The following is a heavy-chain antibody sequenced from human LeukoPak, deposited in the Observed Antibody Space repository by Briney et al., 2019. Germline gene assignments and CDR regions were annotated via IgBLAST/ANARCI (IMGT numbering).Heavy chain of an antibody. D-gene: IGHD5-18*01. J-gene: IGHJ4*02. CDR2: INPSGGST. CDR1: GYTVTSYY. V-gene: IGHV1-46*01. Sequence: ASVKVSCKASGYTVTSYYMHWVRQAPGQGLEWMGIINPSGGSTSYAQKFQGRVTMTRDTSTSTVYMELSSLRSEDTAVYYCARDRDVDTAMGTAFDYWGQGTLVTVSS. CDR3: ARDRDVDTAMGTAFDY.